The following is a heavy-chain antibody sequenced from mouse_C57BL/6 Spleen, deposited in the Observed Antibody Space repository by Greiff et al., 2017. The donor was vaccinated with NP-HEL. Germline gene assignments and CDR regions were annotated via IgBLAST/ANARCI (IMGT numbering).Heavy chain of an antibody. V-gene: IGHV14-3*01. J-gene: IGHJ2*01. CDR2: IDPANGNT. Sequence: EVQLQQSVAELVRPGASVKLSCTASGFNIKNTYMHWVKQRPEQGLEWIGRIDPANGNTNYAPKFQGKAPLTADTSSNTAYLQLSSLTSEDTAIYYCARCLYDYDKGVDYWGQGTTLTVSS. D-gene: IGHD2-4*01. CDR3: ARCLYDYDKGVDY. CDR1: GFNIKNTY.